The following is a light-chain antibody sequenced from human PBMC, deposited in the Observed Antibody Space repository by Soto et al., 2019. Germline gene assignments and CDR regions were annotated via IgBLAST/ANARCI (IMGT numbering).Light chain of an antibody. Sequence: QAVVTQEPSLTVSPGGTVTLTCGSSTGAVTSSHYPYWFQQKPGQAPRTLIYDTSNKHSWTPARFSGSLLGGKAALTLSGAQPEDEAEYYCLLSYSGGRPVVFGGGTKLTVL. CDR2: DTS. CDR1: TGAVTSSHY. CDR3: LLSYSGGRPVV. J-gene: IGLJ2*01. V-gene: IGLV7-46*01.